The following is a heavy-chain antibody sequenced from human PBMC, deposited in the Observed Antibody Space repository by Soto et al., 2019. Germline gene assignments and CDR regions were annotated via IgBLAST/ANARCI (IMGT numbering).Heavy chain of an antibody. Sequence: EVQLVESGGGLVQPGGSLRLSCAASGFTFNSYWMHWVRQAPGKGLVWVSRINSDGSSTTYADSVTGRFTISRDNAKKTVYLQMNGLRAEDTAVYYCARSRGYSGYEVADNWGQGTLVTVSS. V-gene: IGHV3-74*01. D-gene: IGHD5-12*01. J-gene: IGHJ4*02. CDR2: INSDGSST. CDR1: GFTFNSYW. CDR3: ARSRGYSGYEVADN.